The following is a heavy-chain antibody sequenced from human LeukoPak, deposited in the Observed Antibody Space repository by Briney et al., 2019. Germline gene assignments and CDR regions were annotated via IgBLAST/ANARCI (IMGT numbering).Heavy chain of an antibody. Sequence: SETLTLTCTVSGGSISSGDYYWSWIRQPPGKGLEWIGYIYYSGSTYYNPSLKSRVTISVDTSKNQFPLKLSSVTAADTAVYYCAGDDYGDFDYWGQGTLVTVSS. CDR1: GGSISSGDYY. D-gene: IGHD4-17*01. V-gene: IGHV4-30-4*08. J-gene: IGHJ4*02. CDR2: IYYSGST. CDR3: AGDDYGDFDY.